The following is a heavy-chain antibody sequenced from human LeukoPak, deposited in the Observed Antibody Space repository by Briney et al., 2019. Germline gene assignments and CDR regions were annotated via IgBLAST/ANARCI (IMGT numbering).Heavy chain of an antibody. CDR1: GFTFSNAW. CDR3: TTKNRVSIAVAGRWTDY. CDR2: IKSKTDGGTT. D-gene: IGHD6-19*01. J-gene: IGHJ4*02. Sequence: KSGGSLRLSCAASGFTFSNAWMSWVRQAPGKGLEWVGRIKSKTDGGTTDYAAPVKGRFTISRDDSKNTLYLQMNSLKTEDTAVYYCTTKNRVSIAVAGRWTDYWGQGTLVTVSS. V-gene: IGHV3-15*01.